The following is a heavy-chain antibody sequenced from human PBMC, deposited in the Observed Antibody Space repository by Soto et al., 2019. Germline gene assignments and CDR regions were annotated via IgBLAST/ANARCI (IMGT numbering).Heavy chain of an antibody. J-gene: IGHJ4*02. Sequence: SETLSLTXTVSGGSISSGDYYWSWIRQPPGKGLEWIGYIYYSGSTYYNPSLKSRVTISVDTSKNQFSLKLSSVTAADTAVYYCARAPSWDILTGYFGYFDYWGQGTLVTVSS. V-gene: IGHV4-30-4*01. CDR2: IYYSGST. CDR3: ARAPSWDILTGYFGYFDY. CDR1: GGSISSGDYY. D-gene: IGHD3-9*01.